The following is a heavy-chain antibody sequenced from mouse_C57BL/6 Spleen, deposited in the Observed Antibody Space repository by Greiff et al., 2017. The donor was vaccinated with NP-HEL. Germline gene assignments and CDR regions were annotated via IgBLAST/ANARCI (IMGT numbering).Heavy chain of an antibody. Sequence: QVQLQQSAAELVKPGASVKVSCKASGYTFTSYWMHWVKQRPGQGLEWIGRIHPSDSDTNYNQKFKGKATLTVDKSSSTAYMQLSSLTSEDSAVYYCAIESSYGYWYFDVWGTGTTVTVSS. CDR3: AIESSYGYWYFDV. V-gene: IGHV1-74*01. J-gene: IGHJ1*03. CDR1: GYTFTSYW. D-gene: IGHD1-1*02. CDR2: IHPSDSDT.